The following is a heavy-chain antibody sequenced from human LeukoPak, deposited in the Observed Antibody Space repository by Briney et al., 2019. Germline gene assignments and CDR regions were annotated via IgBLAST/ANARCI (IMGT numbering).Heavy chain of an antibody. D-gene: IGHD5-18*01. CDR1: GGSISSGGYY. V-gene: IGHV4-31*03. J-gene: IGHJ4*02. CDR3: VRASDTAMAVLDY. CDR2: IYYSGST. Sequence: SETLSLTCTVSGGSISSGGYYWSWIRQHPGKGLEWIGYIYYSGSTYYNPSLKSRVTISVDTSKNQFSLKLSSVTAADTAVYYCVRASDTAMAVLDYWGQGTLVTVSS.